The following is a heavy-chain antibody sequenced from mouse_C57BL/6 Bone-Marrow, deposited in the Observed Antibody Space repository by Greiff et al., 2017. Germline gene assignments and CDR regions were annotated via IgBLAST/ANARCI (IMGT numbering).Heavy chain of an antibody. CDR2: IWSGGST. CDR3: ATAYYGSSYNWYFDV. V-gene: IGHV2-2*01. D-gene: IGHD1-1*01. CDR1: GFSLTSYG. J-gene: IGHJ1*03. Sequence: QVQLQQSGPGLVQPSQSLSITCTFSGFSLTSYGVHWVRQSPGKGLEWLGVIWSGGSTDYNAAFISRLSISKDNSKSQVFFKMNSLQADDTAIYYCATAYYGSSYNWYFDVWGTGTTVTVSS.